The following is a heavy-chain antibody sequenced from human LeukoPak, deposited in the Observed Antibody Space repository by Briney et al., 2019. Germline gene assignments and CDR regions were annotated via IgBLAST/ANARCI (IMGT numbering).Heavy chain of an antibody. V-gene: IGHV4-28*01. Sequence: PSDTLSLTCAVSGYSITSSSWWGWIRQPPGKGLEWIGYIYHSGTTYYNPSLQSRVTMSVNTSKNQFSLKLSSVTTVDTAVYYCARKENVYYYFDYWGQGTLVTVSS. J-gene: IGHJ4*02. CDR2: IYHSGTT. CDR3: ARKENVYYYFDY. CDR1: GYSITSSSW. D-gene: IGHD3-10*01.